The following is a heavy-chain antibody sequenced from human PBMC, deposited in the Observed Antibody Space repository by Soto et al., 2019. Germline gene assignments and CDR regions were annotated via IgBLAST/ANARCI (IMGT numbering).Heavy chain of an antibody. CDR3: AREYCSSTSCYSPLNWFDP. J-gene: IGHJ5*02. Sequence: QVQLVQSGAEVKKPGASVKVSCKASGYTFTSYAMHWVRQAAGQRLEWMGWINAGNGNTKYSQKFQGRVTITRDTSASTAYMELSSLRSEDTAVYYCAREYCSSTSCYSPLNWFDPWGQGTLVTVSS. CDR1: GYTFTSYA. D-gene: IGHD2-2*01. V-gene: IGHV1-3*01. CDR2: INAGNGNT.